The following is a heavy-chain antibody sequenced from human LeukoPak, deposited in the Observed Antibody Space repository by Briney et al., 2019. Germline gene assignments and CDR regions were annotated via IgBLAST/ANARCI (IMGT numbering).Heavy chain of an antibody. V-gene: IGHV3-23*01. D-gene: IGHD5-24*01. J-gene: IGHJ4*02. CDR1: GFTFSSYA. CDR2: ISGSDGST. CDR3: ARVRWLQSGDY. Sequence: PGGSLRLSCAASGFTFSSYAMSWVRQAPGKGLEWVSAISGSDGSTYYADSVKGRFTISRDNAKNSLYLQMNSLRAEDTAVYYCARVRWLQSGDYWGQGTLVTVSS.